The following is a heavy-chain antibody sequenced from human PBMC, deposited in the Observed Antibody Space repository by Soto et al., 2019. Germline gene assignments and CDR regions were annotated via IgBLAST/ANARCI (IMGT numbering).Heavy chain of an antibody. D-gene: IGHD3-16*02. Sequence: ASVKVSCKASGYTFTSYDINWVRQATGQGLEWMGWMNPNSGNTGYAQKFQGRVTMTRNTSISTAYMGLSSLRSEDTAVYYCARVDDYVWGSYPPPDYWGQGTRVTVSS. CDR1: GYTFTSYD. J-gene: IGHJ4*02. CDR2: MNPNSGNT. V-gene: IGHV1-8*01. CDR3: ARVDDYVWGSYPPPDY.